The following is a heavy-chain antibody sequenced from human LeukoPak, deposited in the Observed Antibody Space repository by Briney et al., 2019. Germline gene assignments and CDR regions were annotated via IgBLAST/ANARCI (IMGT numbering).Heavy chain of an antibody. J-gene: IGHJ5*02. CDR3: ARVIAAAGWFDP. V-gene: IGHV4-59*01. Sequence: SETLSLTCTVSGGSISGYYWSWIRQPPGKGLEWIGYIYYSGSTNYNPSLKSRVTISVDTSKNQFSLKLSSVTAADTAVYYCARVIAAAGWFDPWGQGTLVTVSS. D-gene: IGHD6-13*01. CDR2: IYYSGST. CDR1: GGSISGYY.